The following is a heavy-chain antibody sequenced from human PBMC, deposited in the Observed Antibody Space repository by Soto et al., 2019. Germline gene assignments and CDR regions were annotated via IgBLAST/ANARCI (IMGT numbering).Heavy chain of an antibody. CDR3: ARGGRGRDGDNPLPWYFDL. CDR1: GGSISSYY. D-gene: IGHD2-15*01. CDR2: IYYSGST. Sequence: QVQLQESGPGLVKPSETLSLTCTVSGGSISSYYWSWIRQPPGKGLEWIGYIYYSGSTDQNPSLKRRVTISVDTAKKQFSLKLRSVTAADTAVYYCARGGRGRDGDNPLPWYFDLWGRGTLVTVSS. J-gene: IGHJ2*01. V-gene: IGHV4-59*01.